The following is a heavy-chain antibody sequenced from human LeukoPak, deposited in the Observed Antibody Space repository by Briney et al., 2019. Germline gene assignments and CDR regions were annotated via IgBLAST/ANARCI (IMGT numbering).Heavy chain of an antibody. D-gene: IGHD3-16*02. Sequence: PGGSLRLSCAASGFTFSSYAMSWVRQAPGKGLEWVSAISGSGGSTYYADSVKGRFTISRDNSKNTLYLQMNSLRAEDTAVYYCAKIQELIMITFGGVIAPGWGQGTLVTVSS. V-gene: IGHV3-23*01. CDR2: ISGSGGST. CDR1: GFTFSSYA. CDR3: AKIQELIMITFGGVIAPG. J-gene: IGHJ4*02.